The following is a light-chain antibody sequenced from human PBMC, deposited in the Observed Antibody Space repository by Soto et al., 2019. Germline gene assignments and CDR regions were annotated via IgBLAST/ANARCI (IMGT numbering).Light chain of an antibody. J-gene: IGLJ2*01. CDR1: SSDVGGYNY. CDR3: SSYTSSSTLV. Sequence: QSALTQPASVSGSPGQSITISCTGTSSDVGGYNYVSWYQQHPGKAPKLMIYDVSNRPSRVSNRFSGSKPGNTASLTISGLQAEDEADYYCSSYTSSSTLVFGGGTKLTVL. V-gene: IGLV2-14*01. CDR2: DVS.